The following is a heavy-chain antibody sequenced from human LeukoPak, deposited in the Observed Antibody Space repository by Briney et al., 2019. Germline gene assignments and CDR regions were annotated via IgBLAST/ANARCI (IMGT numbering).Heavy chain of an antibody. CDR1: VGSISSYY. J-gene: IGHJ4*02. Sequence: PSETLSLTCTVSVGSISSYYWSCIPQPPGKGLEWIGYFHYSGSTNYNPPLKSRVTILVDTSKNPFSLKLSSVTAADTAVYYCACLGDSSSRLYYFDYWGQGTLVTVSS. CDR2: FHYSGST. CDR3: ACLGDSSSRLYYFDY. V-gene: IGHV4-59*08. D-gene: IGHD6-6*01.